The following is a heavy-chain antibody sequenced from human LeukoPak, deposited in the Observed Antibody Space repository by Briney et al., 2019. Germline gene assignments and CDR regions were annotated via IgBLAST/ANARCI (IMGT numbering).Heavy chain of an antibody. CDR2: INPNSGGT. CDR3: ARGGEDYGDYSDSFDY. Sequence: ASVRVSCKASGYTFTSYYMHWVRQAPGQGLEWMGWINPNSGGTNYAQKFQGRVTMTRDTSISTAYMELRSLRSDDTAVYYCARGGEDYGDYSDSFDYWGQGTLVTVSS. J-gene: IGHJ4*02. V-gene: IGHV1-2*02. D-gene: IGHD4-17*01. CDR1: GYTFTSYY.